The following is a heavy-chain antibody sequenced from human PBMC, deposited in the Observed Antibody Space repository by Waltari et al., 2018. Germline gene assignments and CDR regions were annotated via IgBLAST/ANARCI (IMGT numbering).Heavy chain of an antibody. V-gene: IGHV4-39*01. CDR3: ARGVVVENRYYDSHWFDP. CDR2: IYYSGST. J-gene: IGHJ5*02. Sequence: QLQLQESGPGLVKPSETLSLTCTVSGGPISSSSYYWGWIRQPPGQGLEWIGSIYYSGSTYYNPSLKSRVTISVDTSKNQFSLKLSSVTAADTAVYYCARGVVVENRYYDSHWFDPWGQGTLVTVSS. CDR1: GGPISSSSYY. D-gene: IGHD3-3*01.